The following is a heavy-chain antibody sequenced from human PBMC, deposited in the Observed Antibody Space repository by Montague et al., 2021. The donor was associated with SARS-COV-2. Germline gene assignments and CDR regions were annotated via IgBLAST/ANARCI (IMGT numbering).Heavy chain of an antibody. V-gene: IGHV6-1*01. J-gene: IGHJ4*02. CDR3: ARGGSWLYYFDY. CDR1: GDSVSSNSAA. D-gene: IGHD6-13*01. Sequence: CAISGDSVSSNSAAWNWIRQSPSRGLEWLGRTYYRSKWNKNYAVSVKSRITINPDTSKNQFSLQLNSVTPEDTAVYYCARGGSWLYYFDYWGQGTLVTVSS. CDR2: TYYRSKWNK.